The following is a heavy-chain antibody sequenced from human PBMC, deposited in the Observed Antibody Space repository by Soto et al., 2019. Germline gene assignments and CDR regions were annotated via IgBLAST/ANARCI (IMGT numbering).Heavy chain of an antibody. J-gene: IGHJ4*02. CDR2: INSDGGDT. Sequence: HPGGSLRLSCAASGFTFSSHWMHWVRQAPGKGLVWISRINSDGGDTNYADSVKGRFTISRDNAKNTLYLQMNSLRAEDTAVYYCASSDSSGYWGQGTLVTVSS. D-gene: IGHD3-22*01. CDR3: ASSDSSGY. CDR1: GFTFSSHW. V-gene: IGHV3-74*01.